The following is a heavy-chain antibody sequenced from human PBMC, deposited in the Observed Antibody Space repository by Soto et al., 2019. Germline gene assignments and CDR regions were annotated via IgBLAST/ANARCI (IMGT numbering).Heavy chain of an antibody. J-gene: IGHJ3*02. CDR1: GFTFSSYA. Sequence: EVQLLESGGGLVQPGGSLRLSCAASGFTFSSYAMSWVRQAPGKGLEWVSAISCSGGSTYYADSVKGRFTISRDNSENMLYSQMNSLRAQDMAVYYCANIGIVAANAFDIWGQGTMVTVSS. D-gene: IGHD1-26*01. V-gene: IGHV3-23*01. CDR2: ISCSGGST. CDR3: ANIGIVAANAFDI.